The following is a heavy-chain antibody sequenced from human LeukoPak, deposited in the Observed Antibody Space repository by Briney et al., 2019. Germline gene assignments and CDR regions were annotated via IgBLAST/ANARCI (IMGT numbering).Heavy chain of an antibody. CDR3: ARGSDYFDY. Sequence: PGRSLRLSCAASGFTFSSYAMYWVRQAPGKGLEWVAVISYDGSNKYYADSVRGRFSISRDNSKNTLYLQMDSLRAEDTAVYYCARGSDYFDYWGQGTLVTVSS. J-gene: IGHJ4*02. V-gene: IGHV3-30-3*01. CDR2: ISYDGSNK. D-gene: IGHD3-3*01. CDR1: GFTFSSYA.